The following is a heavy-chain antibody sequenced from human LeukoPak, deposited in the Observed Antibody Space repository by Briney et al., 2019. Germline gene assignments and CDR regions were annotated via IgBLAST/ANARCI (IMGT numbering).Heavy chain of an antibody. CDR2: VWVDGNNK. CDR3: AKAARLGPSHFDY. J-gene: IGHJ4*02. D-gene: IGHD6-25*01. V-gene: IGHV3-33*03. Sequence: GRSLRLSCATSGSTFTAYGLHWVRQAPGMGLEWVAVVWVDGNNKFYADSVKGRFTISRDNSRSTLYLHMNSLRDDDTAVYYCAKAARLGPSHFDYWGRGTLVAVSS. CDR1: GSTFTAYG.